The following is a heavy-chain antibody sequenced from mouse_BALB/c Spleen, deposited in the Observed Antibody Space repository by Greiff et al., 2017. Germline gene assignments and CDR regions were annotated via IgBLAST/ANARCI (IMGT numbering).Heavy chain of an antibody. CDR3: ARSTAPYWYFDV. V-gene: IGHV3-8*02. Sequence: EVQGVESGPSLLKPSQTLSLTCSVTGDSITSGYWNWIRKFPVNKLEYMGYISYSGSTYYNPSLKSRISITRDTSKNQYYLQLNSVTTEDTATYYCARSTAPYWYFDVWGAGTTVTVSS. CDR1: GDSITSGY. CDR2: ISYSGST. J-gene: IGHJ1*01.